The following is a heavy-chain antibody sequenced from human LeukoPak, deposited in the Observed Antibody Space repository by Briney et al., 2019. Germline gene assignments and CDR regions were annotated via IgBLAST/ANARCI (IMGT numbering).Heavy chain of an antibody. CDR1: RYTFTGYY. CDR3: ARDGIGVYTGYSRNVLDS. Sequence: ASVKVSCKASRYTFTGYYMHWVRQAPGQGLEWMGWINPHSGDTNYAQKFQGRVTMTRDTSTSTAYMEVSRLRSDDTAVYYCARDGIGVYTGYSRNVLDSWGQGTLVTVSS. CDR2: INPHSGDT. V-gene: IGHV1-2*02. D-gene: IGHD5-12*01. J-gene: IGHJ4*02.